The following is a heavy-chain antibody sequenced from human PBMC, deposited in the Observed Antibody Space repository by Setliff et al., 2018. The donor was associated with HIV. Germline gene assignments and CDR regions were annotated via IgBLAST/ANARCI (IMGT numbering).Heavy chain of an antibody. D-gene: IGHD6-13*01. V-gene: IGHV4-39*07. CDR1: GGSIVSSSYY. CDR3: TRVPTSSWYVTTQRTKEYFHH. J-gene: IGHJ1*01. CDR2: MYYRGTT. Sequence: KPSETLSLTCTVSGGSIVSSSYYWGWIRQPPGKGLEWIGTMYYRGTTYNNPSLKSRVTFSADTSKNQFSLRLSSVTAADTAIYYCTRVPTSSWYVTTQRTKEYFHHWGQGTLVTVSS.